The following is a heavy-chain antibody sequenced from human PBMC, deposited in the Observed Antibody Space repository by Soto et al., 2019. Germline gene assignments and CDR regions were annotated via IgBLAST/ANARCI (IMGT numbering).Heavy chain of an antibody. D-gene: IGHD2-21*01. CDR3: ARDPLIGNTDYGLDV. Sequence: GGSLRLSCAASGFTFSSFWMHWVRQAPGKGLVWVSRINNDGSSTAYADSVKGRFTISRDNAKSTLYLQVTSLRAEDTAVYYCARDPLIGNTDYGLDVWGQGTTVTVSS. J-gene: IGHJ6*02. CDR2: INNDGSST. V-gene: IGHV3-74*01. CDR1: GFTFSSFW.